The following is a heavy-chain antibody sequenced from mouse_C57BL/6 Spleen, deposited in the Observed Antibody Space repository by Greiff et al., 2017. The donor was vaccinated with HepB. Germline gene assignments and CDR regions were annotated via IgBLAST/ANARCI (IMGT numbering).Heavy chain of an antibody. CDR1: GFTFSDYG. D-gene: IGHD2-3*01. J-gene: IGHJ2*01. CDR3: ARGYDGYCDY. V-gene: IGHV5-17*01. CDR2: LSSGSSTI. Sequence: EVQVVESGGGLVKPGGSLKLSCAASGFTFSDYGMHWVRQAPETGLVWVPYLSSGSSTIYYADTVKGRFTISRDNAKNTLFLQMTSLRSEDTAMYYCARGYDGYCDYWGQGTTLTVSS.